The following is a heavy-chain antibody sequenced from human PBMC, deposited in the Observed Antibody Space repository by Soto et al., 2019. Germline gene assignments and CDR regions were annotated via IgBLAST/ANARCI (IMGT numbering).Heavy chain of an antibody. J-gene: IGHJ5*02. D-gene: IGHD6-19*01. V-gene: IGHV1-69*13. CDR2: IIPIFGTA. Sequence: ASVKVSCKASGGTFSSYAISWVRQAPGQGLEWMGGIIPIFGTANYAQKFQGRVTITADESTSTAYMELSSLRSEDTAVYYCASGSSGWYSDWFDPWGQGTLVTV. CDR3: ASGSSGWYSDWFDP. CDR1: GGTFSSYA.